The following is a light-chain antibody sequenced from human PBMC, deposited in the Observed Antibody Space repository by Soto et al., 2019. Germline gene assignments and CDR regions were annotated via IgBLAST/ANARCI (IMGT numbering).Light chain of an antibody. J-gene: IGKJ2*01. Sequence: DVHLTQSPSTLSAYVGDRVTITCRANQSDTTWLAWYQQKPGTAPKLLIYDASNLEVGVPSRFSGSGSGTEFSLTSTSLQPDDCATYYCQQYSSYWNTFGQGTKLEIK. CDR3: QQYSSYWNT. V-gene: IGKV1-5*01. CDR2: DAS. CDR1: QSDTTW.